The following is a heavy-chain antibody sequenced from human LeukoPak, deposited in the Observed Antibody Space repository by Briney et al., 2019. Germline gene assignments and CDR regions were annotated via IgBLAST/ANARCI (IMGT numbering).Heavy chain of an antibody. V-gene: IGHV1-2*02. CDR2: INPNSGGT. Sequence: ASVKVSCKASGYTFTGYYMHWERQAPRQGLEWMGWINPNSGGTNYAQKFQGRVTMTRDTSISTAYMELSRLRSDDTAVYYCARVRGGYSYGFDYWGQGTLVTVSS. J-gene: IGHJ4*02. D-gene: IGHD5-18*01. CDR3: ARVRGGYSYGFDY. CDR1: GYTFTGYY.